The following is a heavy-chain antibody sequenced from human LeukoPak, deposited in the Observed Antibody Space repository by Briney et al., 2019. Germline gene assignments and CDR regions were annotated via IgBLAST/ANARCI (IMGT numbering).Heavy chain of an antibody. Sequence: GASVKVSCKASGYTFTSYGISWVRQAPGQGLEWMGWISAYNGNTNYAQKLQGRVTMTRDTSTSTVYMELSSLRSEDTAVYYCARDRVTNYGDYGAFDIWGQGTMVTVSS. CDR2: ISAYNGNT. D-gene: IGHD4-17*01. CDR3: ARDRVTNYGDYGAFDI. CDR1: GYTFTSYG. V-gene: IGHV1-18*01. J-gene: IGHJ3*02.